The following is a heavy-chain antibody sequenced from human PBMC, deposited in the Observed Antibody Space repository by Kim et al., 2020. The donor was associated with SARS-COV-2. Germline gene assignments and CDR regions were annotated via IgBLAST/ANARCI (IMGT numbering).Heavy chain of an antibody. D-gene: IGHD2-15*01. CDR2: MNPNSGNT. CDR3: ARSFRGYCSGGSCYSNY. Sequence: ASVKVSCKASGYTFTSYDINWVRQATGQGLEWMGWMNPNSGNTGYAHKFQGRVTMTRNTSISTAYMELSSLRSEDTAVYYCARSFRGYCSGGSCYSNYWGQGTLVTVSS. J-gene: IGHJ4*02. V-gene: IGHV1-8*01. CDR1: GYTFTSYD.